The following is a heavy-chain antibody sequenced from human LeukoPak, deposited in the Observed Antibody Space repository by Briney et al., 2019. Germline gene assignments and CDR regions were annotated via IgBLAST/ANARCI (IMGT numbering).Heavy chain of an antibody. Sequence: TGGSLRLSCAASVFSFSSYRRHWVRQARGKGLVWVPRINSNGRRTSYADSVKGRFTISRDNAKNTLYLEMNNLRAEDTAVYYCTRDVWGDRDNYFDCWGQGTLVTVSS. J-gene: IGHJ4*02. V-gene: IGHV3-74*01. D-gene: IGHD2-8*01. CDR1: VFSFSSYR. CDR2: INSNGRRT. CDR3: TRDVWGDRDNYFDC.